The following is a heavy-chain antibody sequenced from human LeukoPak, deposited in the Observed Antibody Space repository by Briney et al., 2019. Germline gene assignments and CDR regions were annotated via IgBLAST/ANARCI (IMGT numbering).Heavy chain of an antibody. CDR3: ARAQTYGDSRLLLDY. J-gene: IGHJ4*02. V-gene: IGHV3-20*04. CDR1: GFTQNA. Sequence: GGSLRLSCEASGFTQNAMGWVRQAPGKGLEWVASISRSGGNSHYADSVKGRFTIFRDNAKNSQYLQMNSLRVEDTALYYCARAQTYGDSRLLLDYWGQGTLVTVSS. D-gene: IGHD4-17*01. CDR2: ISRSGGNS.